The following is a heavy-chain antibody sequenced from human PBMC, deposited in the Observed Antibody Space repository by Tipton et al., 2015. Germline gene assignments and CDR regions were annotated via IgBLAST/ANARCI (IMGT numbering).Heavy chain of an antibody. D-gene: IGHD3-16*02. CDR3: ARVTRNGEVLAFDY. Sequence: TLSLTCTVSGGSIRTGVWSWIRQRPGKGLEWLGYIYYSGSTYYNPSLKSRVTISVDTSKNQFSLKLSSVSAADTAVYFCARVTRNGEVLAFDYWGLGTLLTVSS. J-gene: IGHJ4*02. CDR1: GGSIRTGV. CDR2: IYYSGST. V-gene: IGHV4-31*03.